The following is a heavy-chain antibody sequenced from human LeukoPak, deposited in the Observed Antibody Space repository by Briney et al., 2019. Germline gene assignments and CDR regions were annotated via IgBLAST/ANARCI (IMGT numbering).Heavy chain of an antibody. D-gene: IGHD4-17*01. CDR2: IRSKAYGGTT. CDR1: GFTFGDYA. CDR3: TRDGPREPTVTHPAGYFQH. V-gene: IGHV3-49*03. J-gene: IGHJ1*01. Sequence: GRSLRLSCTASGFTFGDYAMSWFRQAPGKGLEWVGFIRSKAYGGTTEYAASVKGRFTISRDDSKSIAYLQMNSLKTEDTAVYYCTRDGPREPTVTHPAGYFQHWGQGTLVTVSS.